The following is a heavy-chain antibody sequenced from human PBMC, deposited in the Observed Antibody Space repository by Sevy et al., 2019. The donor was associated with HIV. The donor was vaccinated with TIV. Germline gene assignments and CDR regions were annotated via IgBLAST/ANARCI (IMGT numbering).Heavy chain of an antibody. CDR2: VRYEGSNK. D-gene: IGHD3-3*01. CDR1: GFTFSSYG. CDR3: ATDASYYDFWSGIDY. J-gene: IGHJ4*02. Sequence: GGSLRLSCAASGFTFSSYGMHWVRQAPGKGLEWVAFVRYEGSNKDYADSVKGRFTISRDNSKNTLYLQMNSLRAEDTAVYYCATDASYYDFWSGIDYWGQGTLVTVSS. V-gene: IGHV3-30*02.